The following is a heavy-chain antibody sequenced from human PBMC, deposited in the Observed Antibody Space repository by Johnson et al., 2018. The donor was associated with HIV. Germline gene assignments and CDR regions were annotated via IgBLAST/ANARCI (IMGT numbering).Heavy chain of an antibody. CDR3: TTGRLLAAFDI. D-gene: IGHD2-21*02. J-gene: IGHJ3*02. CDR1: GFTFSNAW. Sequence: VQLVESGGGLVKPGGSLRLYCAASGFTFSNAWMSWVRQAPGKGLEWVGRIKSKTDGGTTDYAAPVKGRFTISSDDSKNTLYLQMNSLKTEDTAVYYCTTGRLLAAFDIWGQGTMVTVSS. V-gene: IGHV3-15*01. CDR2: IKSKTDGGTT.